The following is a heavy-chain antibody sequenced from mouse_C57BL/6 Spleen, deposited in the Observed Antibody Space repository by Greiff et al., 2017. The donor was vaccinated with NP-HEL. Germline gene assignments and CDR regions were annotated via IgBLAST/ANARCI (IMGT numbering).Heavy chain of an antibody. V-gene: IGHV1-69*01. CDR3: ASDYGSSQYFDY. CDR2: IDPSDSYT. D-gene: IGHD1-1*01. Sequence: VQLQQPGAELVMPGASVKLSCKASGYTFTSYWMHWVKQRPGQGLEWIGEIDPSDSYTNYNQKFKGKSTLTVDKSSSTAYMQLSRLTSEDSAVYYCASDYGSSQYFDYWGQGTTLTVSS. CDR1: GYTFTSYW. J-gene: IGHJ2*01.